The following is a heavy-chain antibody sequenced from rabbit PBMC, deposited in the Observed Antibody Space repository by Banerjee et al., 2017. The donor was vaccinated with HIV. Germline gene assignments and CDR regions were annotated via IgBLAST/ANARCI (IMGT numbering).Heavy chain of an antibody. V-gene: IGHV1S40*01. J-gene: IGHJ4*01. Sequence: QSLEESGGDLVKPGASLTLTCTASGFSFSGSYYMYWVRQAPGKGLELIACIYTSTNSTYYANWAKGRFTISKTSSTTVTLQMTSLTAADTATYFCARDGSSSGYYFLPYNLWGQGTLVTVS. CDR3: ARDGSSSGYYFLPYNL. CDR1: GFSFSGSYY. CDR2: IYTSTNST. D-gene: IGHD1-1*01.